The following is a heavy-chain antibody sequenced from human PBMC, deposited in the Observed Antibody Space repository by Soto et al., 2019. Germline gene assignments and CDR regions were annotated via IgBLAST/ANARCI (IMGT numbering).Heavy chain of an antibody. J-gene: IGHJ4*02. CDR3: AKDGGYNSGSYRFEY. V-gene: IGHV4-31*03. CDR1: GASLSSDDFY. D-gene: IGHD3-10*01. CDR2: IDYDGTT. Sequence: QVQLQESGPGLVTPSETLSLTCTVSGASLSSDDFYRSWIRQLPGKGLEWIGFIDYDGTTSYNPSLNNRVLISTGTSKNQFSLKLMSVTAADTAIYYCAKDGGYNSGSYRFEYWGQGALVTVSS.